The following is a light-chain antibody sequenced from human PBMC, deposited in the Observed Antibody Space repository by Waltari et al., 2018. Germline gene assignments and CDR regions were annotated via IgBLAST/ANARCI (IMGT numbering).Light chain of an antibody. CDR3: QVWDSSAEV. CDR1: YIGTRS. Sequence: SYALTQPLSVSVALGQTATLSCGGSYIGTRSVQWYQQRPGQAPVLVIYRDSKRPSGIPERFSGSNSGNTATLTISRAQAGDEADYYCQVWDSSAEVFGGGTKLTVL. CDR2: RDS. V-gene: IGLV3-9*01. J-gene: IGLJ2*01.